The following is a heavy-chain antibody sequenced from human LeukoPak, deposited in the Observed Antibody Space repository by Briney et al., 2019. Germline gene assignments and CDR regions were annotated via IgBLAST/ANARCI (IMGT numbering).Heavy chain of an antibody. J-gene: IGHJ4*02. CDR1: GVSISSSDSY. V-gene: IGHV4-39*01. D-gene: IGHD3/OR15-3a*01. CDR3: ARQTGSGLFILP. Sequence: PSETLSLTCTVSGVSISSSDSYWGWIRQPPGKGLEWIGSIYYSGNTYYNASLKSQVSISIDTSKNQFSLRLTSVTAADTAVYYCARQTGSGLFILPGGQGTLVTVSS. CDR2: IYYSGNT.